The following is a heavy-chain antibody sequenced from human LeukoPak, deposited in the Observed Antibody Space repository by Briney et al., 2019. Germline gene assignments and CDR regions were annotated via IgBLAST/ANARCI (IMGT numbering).Heavy chain of an antibody. Sequence: GGSLRLSCAASGFTFSSYAMSWVRQAPGKGLEWVSAISGSGGSTYYADSVKGRFTISRDNSKNTLYLQMNSLRAEDTAVYYCAKDSNYGDYQESQYNIAPYAFDIWGQGTMVTVSS. CDR3: AKDSNYGDYQESQYNIAPYAFDI. J-gene: IGHJ3*02. CDR2: ISGSGGST. D-gene: IGHD4-17*01. CDR1: GFTFSSYA. V-gene: IGHV3-23*01.